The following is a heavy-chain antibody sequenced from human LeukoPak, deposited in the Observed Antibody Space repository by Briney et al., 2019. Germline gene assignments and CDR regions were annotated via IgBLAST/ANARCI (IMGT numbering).Heavy chain of an antibody. CDR3: ARDATPYDSSGYYDAIDI. CDR1: GFTFSTSW. CDR2: INRDASEK. V-gene: IGHV3-7*01. J-gene: IGHJ3*02. D-gene: IGHD3-22*01. Sequence: PGGSLRLSCAASGFTFSTSWMTWVRQAPDKGLEWVAKINRDASEKYYVDSVKGRFTISRDNAKNSLYLLLNSLRAEDTAVYHCARDATPYDSSGYYDAIDIWGQGTMVTVSS.